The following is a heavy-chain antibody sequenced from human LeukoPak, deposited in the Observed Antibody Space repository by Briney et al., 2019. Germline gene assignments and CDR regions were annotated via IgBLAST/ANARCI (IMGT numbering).Heavy chain of an antibody. Sequence: GGSLRLSCEASGFTFSTYGMSWVRQAPGKGLEWVSAISGSGGSTYYADSVKGRVTISRDNSKNTLYLQVNSLRADDTAVYYCAKASSGWYGSFDYWGQGTLVTVSS. CDR2: ISGSGGST. CDR1: GFTFSTYG. CDR3: AKASSGWYGSFDY. J-gene: IGHJ4*02. D-gene: IGHD6-19*01. V-gene: IGHV3-23*01.